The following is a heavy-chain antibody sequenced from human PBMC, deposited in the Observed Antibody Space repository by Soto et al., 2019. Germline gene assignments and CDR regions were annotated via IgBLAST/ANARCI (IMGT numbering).Heavy chain of an antibody. CDR2: INHSGST. Sequence: SETLSLTCAVYGGSFSGYYWSWIRQPPGKGLEWIGEINHSGSTNYNPSLKSRVTISVDTSKNQFSLKLSSVTAADTAVYYCARELAAGTGPWGQGTLVTVSS. J-gene: IGHJ5*02. CDR3: ARELAAGTGP. CDR1: GGSFSGYY. D-gene: IGHD6-13*01. V-gene: IGHV4-34*01.